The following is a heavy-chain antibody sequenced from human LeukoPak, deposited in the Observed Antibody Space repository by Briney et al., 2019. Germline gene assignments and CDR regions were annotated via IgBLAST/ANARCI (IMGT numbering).Heavy chain of an antibody. D-gene: IGHD2-8*02. CDR2: IYPGDSDT. J-gene: IGHJ4*02. Sequence: GESLKISCKGSGYSFTSYWIGWVREMPGKGLEWMGIIYPGDSDTRYSPSFQGQVTISADKSISTAYLQWSSLKASDTAMYYCARQLAVSSINSDYWGQGTLVTVSS. CDR1: GYSFTSYW. V-gene: IGHV5-51*01. CDR3: ARQLAVSSINSDY.